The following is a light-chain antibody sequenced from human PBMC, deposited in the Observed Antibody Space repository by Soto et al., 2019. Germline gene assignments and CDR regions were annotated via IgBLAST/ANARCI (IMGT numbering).Light chain of an antibody. CDR2: DVS. CDR1: SSDVGYYNH. Sequence: QSVLTQPASVSGSPGQSITISCTGTSSDVGYYNHVSWYQQHPGKAPKLKIYDVSNRPSGVSNRFSGSKSGNTASLTISGLQAEDEADYYCSSYTTSSTYVFXTGTKVTVL. V-gene: IGLV2-14*03. J-gene: IGLJ1*01. CDR3: SSYTTSSTYV.